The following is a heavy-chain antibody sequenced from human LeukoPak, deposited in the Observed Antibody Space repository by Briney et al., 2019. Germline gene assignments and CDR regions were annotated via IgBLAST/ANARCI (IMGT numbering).Heavy chain of an antibody. CDR1: GYSISTGYY. Sequence: SETLSLTCAVSGYSISTGYYWGWLRQPPGKGLEWIGSIYHSGITYYNPSLKSRVTISGDTSKNQISLKLTSVTAADTAVYYCARPVGYCSSASCYIRWNVFDIWGQGTMVTVSS. J-gene: IGHJ3*02. CDR3: ARPVGYCSSASCYIRWNVFDI. V-gene: IGHV4-38-2*01. D-gene: IGHD2-2*02. CDR2: IYHSGIT.